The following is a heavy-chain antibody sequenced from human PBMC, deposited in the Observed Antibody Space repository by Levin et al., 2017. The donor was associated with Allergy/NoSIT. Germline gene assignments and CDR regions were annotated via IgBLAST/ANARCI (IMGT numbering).Heavy chain of an antibody. D-gene: IGHD3-16*01. CDR2: ISYDGSNK. CDR1: GFTFSSYA. J-gene: IGHJ4*02. V-gene: IGHV3-30-3*01. Sequence: GGSLRLSCAASGFTFSSYAMHWVRQAPGKGLEWVAVISYDGSNKYYADSVKGRFTVSRDNSKNTLYLQMNSLRAEDTAVYYCARGRGGAMAHRVFDYWGQGTLVTVSS. CDR3: ARGRGGAMAHRVFDY.